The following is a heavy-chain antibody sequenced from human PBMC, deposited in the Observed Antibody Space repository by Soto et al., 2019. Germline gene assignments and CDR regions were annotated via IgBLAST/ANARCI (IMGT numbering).Heavy chain of an antibody. CDR1: GFTFRSYG. CDR2: IWYDGNNK. D-gene: IGHD3-10*01. V-gene: IGHV3-33*01. J-gene: IGHJ4*02. CDR3: ARLGGSGSYTIDY. Sequence: QVHLVESGGGVVQPGRSLRLSCAASGFTFRSYGMHWVRQAPGKGLEWVALIWYDGNNKYYTDSVKGRFTISRDNPKNTLYQQMNSLRAEDTAVYYCARLGGSGSYTIDYWGQGTLVTVSS.